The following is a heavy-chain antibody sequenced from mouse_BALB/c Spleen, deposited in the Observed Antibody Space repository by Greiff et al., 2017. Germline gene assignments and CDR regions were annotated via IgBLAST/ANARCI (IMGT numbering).Heavy chain of an antibody. CDR2: ISDGGSYT. D-gene: IGHD2-10*01. CDR3: ARDGLPPY. J-gene: IGHJ2*01. Sequence: DVKLVESGGGLVKPGGSLKLSCAASGFTFSDYYMYWVRQTPEKRLEWVATISDGGSYTYYPDSVKGRFTISRDNAKNNLYLQMSSLKSEDTAMYYCARDGLPPYWGQGTTLTVSS. V-gene: IGHV5-4*02. CDR1: GFTFSDYY.